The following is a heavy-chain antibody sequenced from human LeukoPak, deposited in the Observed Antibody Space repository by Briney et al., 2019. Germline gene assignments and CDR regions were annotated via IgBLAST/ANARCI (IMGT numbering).Heavy chain of an antibody. CDR3: ARKDYDFWSGYMFYNWFDP. Sequence: GASVKVSCKASGYTFTGYYMHWVRQAPGQGLEWMGWINPNSGGTNYAQKFQGRVTMTRDTSISTAYMELSRLRSDDTAVYYCARKDYDFWSGYMFYNWFDPWGQGTLVTVSS. J-gene: IGHJ5*02. V-gene: IGHV1-2*02. D-gene: IGHD3-3*01. CDR2: INPNSGGT. CDR1: GYTFTGYY.